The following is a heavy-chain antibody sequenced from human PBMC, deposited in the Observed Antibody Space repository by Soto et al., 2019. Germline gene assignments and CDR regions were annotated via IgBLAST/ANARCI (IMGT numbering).Heavy chain of an antibody. CDR3: AREEDGYNTGLDY. D-gene: IGHD1-1*01. CDR2: ISSSSSFM. J-gene: IGHJ4*02. V-gene: IGHV3-21*01. CDR1: GFTFSSYS. Sequence: GGSLRLSCAASGFTFSSYSMNWARQAPGKGLEWVSSISSSSSFMYYADSVKGRFTISRDNAKNSLYLQMNSLRAEDTAVYYCAREEDGYNTGLDYWGQGTLVTVSS.